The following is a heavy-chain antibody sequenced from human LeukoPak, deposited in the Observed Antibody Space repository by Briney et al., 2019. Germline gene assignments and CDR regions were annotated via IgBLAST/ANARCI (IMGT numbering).Heavy chain of an antibody. D-gene: IGHD3-22*01. J-gene: IGHJ4*02. Sequence: PGGSLRLSCAASGFTFSSYAMSWVRQAPGKGLEWVSAISGSGGSTYYADSVKGRFTISRDNSKNTLYLQMNSLRAEDTAVYYCAKVTSYYYDSSGNSYWGQGTLVTVSS. CDR3: AKVTSYYYDSSGNSY. CDR1: GFTFSSYA. V-gene: IGHV3-23*01. CDR2: ISGSGGST.